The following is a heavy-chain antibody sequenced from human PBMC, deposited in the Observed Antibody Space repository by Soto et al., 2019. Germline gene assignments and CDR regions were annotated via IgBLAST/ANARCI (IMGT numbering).Heavy chain of an antibody. CDR3: TRVGGGSGNYDY. CDR1: GFTFNNYW. D-gene: IGHD3-10*01. CDR2: VNREGTGT. J-gene: IGHJ4*02. V-gene: IGHV3-74*03. Sequence: EVQLVESGGALVQPGGSLRLSCVASGFTFNNYWMHWVRQVPGRGPEWVSRVNREGTGTAYADSVKGRFTISRDNAKNMLFLQMNSLRLEDTAVYYCTRVGGGSGNYDYWGQGTQVTVSS.